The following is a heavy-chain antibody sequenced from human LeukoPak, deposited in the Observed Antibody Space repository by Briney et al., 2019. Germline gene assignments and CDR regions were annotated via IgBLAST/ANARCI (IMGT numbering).Heavy chain of an antibody. CDR2: INHSGYT. CDR1: GVPFSNYY. J-gene: IGHJ4*02. CDR3: TRAVAGHPD. Sequence: PSETLSLTCAASGVPFSNYYWSWVRQSPTQGLEWIGEINHSGYTNYNQSLKSRATMSIDPSKKQFSLRLTSVTAADAGVYYCTRAVAGHPDWGQGTLVTVSS. D-gene: IGHD6-19*01. V-gene: IGHV4-34*01.